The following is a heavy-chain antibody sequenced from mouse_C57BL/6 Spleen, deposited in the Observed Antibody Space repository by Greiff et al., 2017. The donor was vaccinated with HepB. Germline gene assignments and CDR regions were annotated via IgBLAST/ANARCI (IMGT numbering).Heavy chain of an antibody. CDR3: VRLYDFPYYAMDY. V-gene: IGHV10-1*01. D-gene: IGHD2-3*01. Sequence: VQLKESGGGLVQPKGSLKLSCAASGFSFNTYAMNWVRQAPGKGLEWVARIRSKSNNYATYYADSVKDRFTISRDDSESMLYLQMNNLKTEDTAMYYCVRLYDFPYYAMDYWGQGTSVTVSS. J-gene: IGHJ4*01. CDR2: IRSKSNNYAT. CDR1: GFSFNTYA.